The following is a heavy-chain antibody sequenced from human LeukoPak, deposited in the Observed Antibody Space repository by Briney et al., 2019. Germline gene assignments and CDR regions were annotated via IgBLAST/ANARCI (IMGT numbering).Heavy chain of an antibody. J-gene: IGHJ4*02. CDR2: INPSGGGT. CDR1: GYTFTNYY. V-gene: IGHV1-46*01. Sequence: ASVKVSCKASGYTFTNYYIHWVRQAPGHGLDWMGIINPSGGGTTYAQKFQGRVTMTRDTSTSTVYMELSSLRSEDTAVYYCARNYYDSSAYYYFDYWGQGTLVTVSS. D-gene: IGHD3-22*01. CDR3: ARNYYDSSAYYYFDY.